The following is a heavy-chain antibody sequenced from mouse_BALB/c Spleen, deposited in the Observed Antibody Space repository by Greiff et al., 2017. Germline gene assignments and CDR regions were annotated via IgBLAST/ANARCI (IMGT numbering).Heavy chain of an antibody. CDR1: GYSITSDYA. V-gene: IGHV3-2*02. CDR2: ISYSGST. J-gene: IGHJ1*01. D-gene: IGHD1-1*01. CDR3: ARRGYYGSSYWYFDV. Sequence: EGKLLESGPGLVKPSQSLSLTCTVTGYSITSDYAWNWIRQFPGNKLEWMGYISYSGSTSYNPSLKSRISITRDTSKNQFFLQLNSVTTEDTATYYCARRGYYGSSYWYFDVWGAGTTVTVSS.